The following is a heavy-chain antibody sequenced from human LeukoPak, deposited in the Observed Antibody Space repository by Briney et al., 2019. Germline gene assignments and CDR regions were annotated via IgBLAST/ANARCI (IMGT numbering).Heavy chain of an antibody. J-gene: IGHJ4*02. D-gene: IGHD3-9*01. CDR1: GYSISSGYY. CDR3: AKGGGILTGYYNGGDFDY. V-gene: IGHV4-38-2*02. Sequence: SSETLSLTCTVSGYSISSGYYWGWIRQPPGKGLEWIGSIYHSGSTYYNPSLKSRVTISVDTSKNQFSLKLSSVTAADTAVYYCAKGGGILTGYYNGGDFDYWGQGTLVTVSS. CDR2: IYHSGST.